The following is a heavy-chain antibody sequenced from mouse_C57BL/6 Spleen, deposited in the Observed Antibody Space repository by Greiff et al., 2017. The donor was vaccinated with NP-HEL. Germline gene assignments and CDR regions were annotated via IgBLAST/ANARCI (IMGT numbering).Heavy chain of an antibody. CDR2: INPSTGGT. Sequence: DVKLQESGPELVKPGTSVKISCKASGYSFTGYYMNWVKQSPEKSLEWIGEINPSTGGTTYNQKFKAKATLTVDKSSSTAYMQLKSLTSEDSAVYYCARSRPPYDYDETWFAYWGQGTLDTVSA. CDR3: ARSRPPYDYDETWFAY. V-gene: IGHV1-42*01. CDR1: GYSFTGYY. D-gene: IGHD2-4*01. J-gene: IGHJ3*01.